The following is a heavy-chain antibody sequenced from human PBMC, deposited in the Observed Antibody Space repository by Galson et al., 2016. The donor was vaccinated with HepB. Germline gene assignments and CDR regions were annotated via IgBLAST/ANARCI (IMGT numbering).Heavy chain of an antibody. J-gene: IGHJ4*02. D-gene: IGHD3-16*01. CDR3: VYYDYVWGAGN. CDR2: INSDGSST. V-gene: IGHV3-74*01. CDR1: GFSFSTYG. Sequence: SLRLSCAASGFSFSTYGMHWVRQVPGKGLVWVSRINSDGSSTNYAGSVRGRFTISRDNAKNTLYLYMNNLRAEDTAVYYCVYYDYVWGAGNWGQGTLVTVSS.